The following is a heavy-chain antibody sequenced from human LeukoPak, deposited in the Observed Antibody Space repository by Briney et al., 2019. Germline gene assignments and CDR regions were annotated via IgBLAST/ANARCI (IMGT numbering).Heavy chain of an antibody. D-gene: IGHD3-10*01. J-gene: IGHJ4*02. CDR2: ISYDGSNK. V-gene: IGHV3-30*18. CDR3: AKDPPLYYGSGSYNSLDY. Sequence: GRSLRLSCAASGFTFSSYGMHWVRQAPGKGLEWVAVISYDGSNKYYADSVKGRFTISRDNSKNTLYLQMNSLRAEDTAVYYCAKDPPLYYGSGSYNSLDYWGQGTLVTVSS. CDR1: GFTFSSYG.